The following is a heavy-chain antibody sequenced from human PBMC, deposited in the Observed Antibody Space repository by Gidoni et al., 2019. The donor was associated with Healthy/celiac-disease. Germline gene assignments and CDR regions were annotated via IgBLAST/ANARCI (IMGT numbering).Heavy chain of an antibody. V-gene: IGHV3-64D*09. D-gene: IGHD5-18*01. CDR2: ISSNGGST. CDR1: GCTFGSIA. CDR3: VKVTSPIQLWSGGFDY. Sequence: VQLVESGGGLVQPGGSLRFPCSPPGCTFGSIAMHWVRQAPGKGLEYVSAISSNGGSTYYADSVKGRFTISRDNSKNTLYLQMSSLRAEDTAVYYCVKVTSPIQLWSGGFDYWGQGTLVTVSS. J-gene: IGHJ4*02.